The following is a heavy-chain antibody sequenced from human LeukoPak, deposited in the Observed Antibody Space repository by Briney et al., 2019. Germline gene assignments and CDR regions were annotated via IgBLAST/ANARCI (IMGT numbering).Heavy chain of an antibody. J-gene: IGHJ4*02. CDR1: GGTFSSYA. V-gene: IGHV1-69*13. CDR3: ARGGGGDTFDY. D-gene: IGHD3-16*01. Sequence: EASVKVSCKAPGGTFSSYAISWVRQAPGQGLEWMGGIIPIFGTANYAQKFQGRVTITADESTSTAYMGLSSLRSEDTAVYYCARGGGGDTFDYWGQGTLVTVSS. CDR2: IIPIFGTA.